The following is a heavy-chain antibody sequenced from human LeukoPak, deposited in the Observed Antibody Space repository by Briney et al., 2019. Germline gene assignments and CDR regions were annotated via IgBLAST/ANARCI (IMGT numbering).Heavy chain of an antibody. D-gene: IGHD6-13*01. Sequence: GASVKVSRKASGYTFTDYWIHWVRQAPGQGLEWVGWINPISGDTYYAQTFQGRVTLTRDTSVSTAYMELSRLRSDDTAVYYCAKDVFKAATGDNFDYWGQGTLVTVSS. J-gene: IGHJ4*02. CDR1: GYTFTDYW. V-gene: IGHV1-2*02. CDR2: INPISGDT. CDR3: AKDVFKAATGDNFDY.